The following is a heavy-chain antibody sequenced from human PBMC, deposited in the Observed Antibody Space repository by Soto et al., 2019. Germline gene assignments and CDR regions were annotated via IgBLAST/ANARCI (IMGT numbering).Heavy chain of an antibody. J-gene: IGHJ4*02. D-gene: IGHD5-18*01. CDR2: IIPIFGTA. CDR1: GGTFSSYA. V-gene: IGHV1-69*13. CDR3: ARGPLRGYSYGYYFDY. Sequence: SVKVSCKASGGTFSSYAISWVRQAPGQGLEWMGGIIPIFGTANYAQKFQGRVTITADESTSTAYMELSSLRSEDTAVYYCARGPLRGYSYGYYFDYWGQGTLVTVSS.